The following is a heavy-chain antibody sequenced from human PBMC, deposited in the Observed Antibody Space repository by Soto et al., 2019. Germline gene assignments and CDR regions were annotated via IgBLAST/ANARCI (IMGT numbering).Heavy chain of an antibody. CDR2: INPSGGST. CDR3: ARTYSGSRDDAFDI. Sequence: QVQLVQSGAEVKKPGASVKVSCKASGYTFTSYYLHWVRQAPGQGLEWMGTINPSGGSTSYAQKFPGRVTXXRXTXMSTVYMELSSLRSEDTAVYYCARTYSGSRDDAFDIWGQGTMVTVSS. J-gene: IGHJ3*02. V-gene: IGHV1-46*03. CDR1: GYTFTSYY. D-gene: IGHD1-26*01.